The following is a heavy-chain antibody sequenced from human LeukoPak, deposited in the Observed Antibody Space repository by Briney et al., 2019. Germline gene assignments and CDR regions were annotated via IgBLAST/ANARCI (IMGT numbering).Heavy chain of an antibody. V-gene: IGHV3-23*01. J-gene: IGHJ4*02. CDR2: ISGSGGST. CDR3: AKGPYSSGWYVDYFDY. CDR1: GFTFSSYG. D-gene: IGHD6-19*01. Sequence: GGSLRLSCAASGFTFSSYGMSWVRQAPGKGLEWVSAISGSGGSTYYADSVKGRFTISRDNSKNTLYLQMNSLRAEDTAVYYCAKGPYSSGWYVDYFDYWGQGTLVTVSS.